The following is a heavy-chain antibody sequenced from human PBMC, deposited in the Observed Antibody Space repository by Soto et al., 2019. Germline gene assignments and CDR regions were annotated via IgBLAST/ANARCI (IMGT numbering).Heavy chain of an antibody. V-gene: IGHV1-18*01. CDR2: ISAHNGNP. D-gene: IGHD1-26*01. CDR1: GYTFTNFV. Sequence: QVQLGQSGAEVKKPGASVKVSCKTSGYTFTNFVLGWVRQAPGQGLEWMGWISAHNGNPNYAQKVQGRVPMTTDTSTRTAYMELRTLRSDDTAVYYCARGGTPIDYSGHGTLVTVSS. CDR3: ARGGTPIDY. J-gene: IGHJ4*01.